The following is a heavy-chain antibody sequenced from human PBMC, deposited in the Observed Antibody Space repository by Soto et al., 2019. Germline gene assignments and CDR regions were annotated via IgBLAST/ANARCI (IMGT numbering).Heavy chain of an antibody. Sequence: GASVKVSCKAPGYTFTSYGISWVRQATGQGLEWMGWMNPNSGNTGYAQKFQGRVTMTRNTSISTAYMELSSLRSEDTAVYYCARAIYYGSGSYYNGGFDYWGQGTLVTVSS. V-gene: IGHV1-8*02. CDR3: ARAIYYGSGSYYNGGFDY. CDR1: GYTFTSYG. D-gene: IGHD3-10*01. CDR2: MNPNSGNT. J-gene: IGHJ4*02.